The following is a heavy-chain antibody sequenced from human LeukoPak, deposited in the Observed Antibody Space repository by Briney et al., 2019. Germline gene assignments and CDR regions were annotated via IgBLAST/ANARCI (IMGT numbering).Heavy chain of an antibody. CDR3: ARARRLQSLSYFDY. CDR1: GGSISSGSYY. Sequence: SETLSLTCTVSGGSISSGSYYWSWIRQPAGKGLEWIGRIYTSGSTNYNPSLKSRVTISVDTSKNQFSLKLSSVTAADTAVYYCARARRLQSLSYFDYWGQGTLVTVSS. D-gene: IGHD5-24*01. V-gene: IGHV4-61*02. J-gene: IGHJ4*02. CDR2: IYTSGST.